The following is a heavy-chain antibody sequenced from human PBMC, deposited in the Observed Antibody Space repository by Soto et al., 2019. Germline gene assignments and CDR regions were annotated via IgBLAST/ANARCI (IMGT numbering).Heavy chain of an antibody. V-gene: IGHV3-33*01. CDR2: IWHDASKK. D-gene: IGHD3-22*01. CDR3: ARDADTSGYFSYFDQ. CDR1: GFTFSYYG. Sequence: QVPLVESGGGVVQPGRSLRLSCATSGFTFSYYGMNWVRQAPGKGLEWVAGIWHDASKKYYQDSVKGRFTVSRDNSKNTLYLQLNSLTAEDTALYYCARDADTSGYFSYFDQWGQGTLVSVSS. J-gene: IGHJ4*02.